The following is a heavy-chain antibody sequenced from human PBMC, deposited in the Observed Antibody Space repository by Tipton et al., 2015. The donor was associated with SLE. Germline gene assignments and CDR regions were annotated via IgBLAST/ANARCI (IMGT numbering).Heavy chain of an antibody. J-gene: IGHJ4*02. V-gene: IGHV4-59*07. CDR2: IYYSGST. Sequence: TLSLTCTVSGGSISGYYWSWIRQSPGKGLEWIGYIYYSGSTNYSPSLKSRVTISVDTSKNQFSLKVTSVTAADTAVYYCAKYYYDATGYQSVDYWGQGALVTVSS. D-gene: IGHD3-22*01. CDR3: AKYYYDATGYQSVDY. CDR1: GGSISGYY.